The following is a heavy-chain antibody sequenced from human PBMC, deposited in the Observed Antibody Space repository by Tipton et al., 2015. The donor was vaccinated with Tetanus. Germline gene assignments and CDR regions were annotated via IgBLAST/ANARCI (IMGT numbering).Heavy chain of an antibody. CDR1: GGSVSSGAYC. Sequence: TLSLTCTVSGGSVSSGAYCWSWIRQHPGKGLESIGCISSRASTYYNPSLTSRVSISVDTSKNQFSLKLTSVAAAGTAVYYCARGGDNRTFQRPTGRWFDPWGHGTLVTVSS. CDR2: ISSRAST. CDR3: ARGGDNRTFQRPTGRWFDP. J-gene: IGHJ5*02. V-gene: IGHV4-31*03. D-gene: IGHD1-1*01.